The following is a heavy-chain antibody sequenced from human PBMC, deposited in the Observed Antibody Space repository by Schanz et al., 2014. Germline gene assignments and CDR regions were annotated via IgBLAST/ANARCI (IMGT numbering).Heavy chain of an antibody. J-gene: IGHJ4*02. D-gene: IGHD6-6*01. CDR3: VPMSIAAH. Sequence: EVQLVESGGGVVQPGRSLRLSCAASGFTFSDYYMNWVRQAPGKGLEWVSSISSSDSSIYYADSVKGRFTISRDNAKNSLYLQMNSLRAEYTAVYYCVPMSIAAHWGQGTLVTVSS. CDR2: ISSSDSSI. V-gene: IGHV3-21*01. CDR1: GFTFSDYY.